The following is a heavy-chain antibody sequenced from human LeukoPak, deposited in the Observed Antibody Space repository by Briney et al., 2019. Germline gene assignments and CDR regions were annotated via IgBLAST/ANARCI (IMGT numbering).Heavy chain of an antibody. CDR2: ISAYNGNT. D-gene: IGHD3-3*01. CDR3: ILLEWLNY. J-gene: IGHJ4*02. CDR1: GYTFSNYG. Sequence: ASVKVSCKASGYTFSNYGISWVRQAPGQGLEWMGWISAYNGNTNYAQKLQGRVTMTTDTSTSTAYMELRSLRSDDTAVYYCILLEWLNYWGQGTLVTVSS. V-gene: IGHV1-18*01.